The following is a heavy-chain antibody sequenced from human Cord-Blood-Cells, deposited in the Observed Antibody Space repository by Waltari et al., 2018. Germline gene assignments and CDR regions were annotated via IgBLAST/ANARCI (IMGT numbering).Heavy chain of an antibody. D-gene: IGHD5-12*01. CDR2: IYPGDSDT. Sequence: EYMGFIYPGDSDTRYSPSFQGQVTISADKSISTAYLQWSSLKASDTAMYYCARRGGYSGYDDYWGQGTLVTVSS. V-gene: IGHV5-51*01. CDR3: ARRGGYSGYDDY. J-gene: IGHJ4*02.